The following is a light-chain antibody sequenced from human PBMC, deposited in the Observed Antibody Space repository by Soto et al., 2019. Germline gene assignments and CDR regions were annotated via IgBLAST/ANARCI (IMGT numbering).Light chain of an antibody. CDR1: QSISSW. V-gene: IGKV1-5*01. CDR2: DAS. J-gene: IGKJ3*01. Sequence: DIQMTQSPSTLSASVGDRVTITCRASQSISSWLAWYQQKPGKAPNLLIYDASSLQSGVPSRFSGSVSGTEFTLTISSLQPDDFATYYCQQYNSYSFTFGPGTKVDI. CDR3: QQYNSYSFT.